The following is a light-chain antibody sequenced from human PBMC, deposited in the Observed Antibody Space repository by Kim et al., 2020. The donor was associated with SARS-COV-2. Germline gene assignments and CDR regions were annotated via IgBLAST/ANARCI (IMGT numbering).Light chain of an antibody. V-gene: IGLV2-14*03. CDR3: SSYTRDSSLEGV. CDR2: DVT. Sequence: SIPIHSTGPSSAVGDCNFVSTYQQLPDPAPNLIIYDVTHRTSGVSDRFSGSKSGNTASLTISALQAEDEANYYCSSYTRDSSLEGVFGGGTTLTVL. CDR1: SSAVGDCNF. J-gene: IGLJ2*01.